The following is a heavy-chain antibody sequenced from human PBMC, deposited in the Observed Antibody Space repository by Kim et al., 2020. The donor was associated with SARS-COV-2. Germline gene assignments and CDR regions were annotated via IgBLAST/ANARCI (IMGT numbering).Heavy chain of an antibody. Sequence: SETLSLTCTVSGGSISSSSYYWGWIRQPPGKGLEWIGSIYYSGSTYYNPSLKSRVTISVDTSKNQFSLKLSSVTAADTAVYYCARLGGFGELLHWGQGTLVTVSS. D-gene: IGHD3-10*01. V-gene: IGHV4-39*01. CDR3: ARLGGFGELLH. CDR1: GGSISSSSYY. CDR2: IYYSGST. J-gene: IGHJ4*02.